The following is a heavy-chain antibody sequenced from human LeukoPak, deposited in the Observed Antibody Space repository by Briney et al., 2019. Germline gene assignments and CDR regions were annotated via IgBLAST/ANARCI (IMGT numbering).Heavy chain of an antibody. CDR3: ARDPGIAVTLAASYYYYGMDV. Sequence: SETLSLTCTVSGGSISSYYWSWIRQPPGKGLEWIGYIYYSGSTNYNPSLKSRVTISVDTSKNQFSLKLSSVTAADTAVYYCARDPGIAVTLAASYYYYGMDVRGQGTTVTVSS. D-gene: IGHD6-19*01. J-gene: IGHJ6*02. CDR2: IYYSGST. CDR1: GGSISSYY. V-gene: IGHV4-59*01.